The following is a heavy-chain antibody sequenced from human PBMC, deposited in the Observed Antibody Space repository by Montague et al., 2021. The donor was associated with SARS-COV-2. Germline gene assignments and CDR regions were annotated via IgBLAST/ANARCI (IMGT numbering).Heavy chain of an antibody. Sequence: SETLSLTCTVSGDSIRNSDYSWGWVRQPPGKGLVWIGNIYNGGTTSYNPSLKSRVTIFVDTSKNQFSLKLSSVTAADTAVYYCATRTRYPQNDFGFWGQGTLVTVSS. V-gene: IGHV4-39*01. CDR1: GDSIRNSDYS. J-gene: IGHJ4*02. D-gene: IGHD2-15*01. CDR3: ATRTRYPQNDFGF. CDR2: IYNGGTT.